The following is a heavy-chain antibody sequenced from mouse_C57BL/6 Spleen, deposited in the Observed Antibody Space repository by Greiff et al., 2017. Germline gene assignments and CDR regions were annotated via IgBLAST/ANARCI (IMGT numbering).Heavy chain of an antibody. Sequence: VQLQQSGPELVKPGASVKISCKASGYTFTDYYMNWVKQSHGKSLEWIGDINPNNGGTSYNQKFKGKATLTVDTSSSTAYMELRSLTSEDSAVYYCARLEDYDGYYFDYWGQGTTLTVSS. D-gene: IGHD2-3*01. V-gene: IGHV1-26*01. CDR1: GYTFTDYY. CDR3: ARLEDYDGYYFDY. J-gene: IGHJ2*01. CDR2: INPNNGGT.